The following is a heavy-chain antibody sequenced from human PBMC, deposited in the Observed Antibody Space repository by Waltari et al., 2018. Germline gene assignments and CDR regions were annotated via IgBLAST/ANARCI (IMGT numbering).Heavy chain of an antibody. CDR3: TRAMSTVVPADY. D-gene: IGHD4-17*01. CDR1: GYTFTNYD. CDR2: MNPNSGNA. Sequence: QVQLVQSGAELKRPGASVKVSCKASGYTFTNYDINWVRQARGQGLEWMGWMNPNSGNAGYAPRFQGRVTLTRDKSISTAFMELSSLTSEDTAVYYCTRAMSTVVPADYWGQGALVTV. J-gene: IGHJ4*02. V-gene: IGHV1-8*03.